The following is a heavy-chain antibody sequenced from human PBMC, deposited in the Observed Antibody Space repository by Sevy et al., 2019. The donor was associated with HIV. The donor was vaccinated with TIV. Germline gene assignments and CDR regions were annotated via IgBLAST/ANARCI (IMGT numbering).Heavy chain of an antibody. J-gene: IGHJ2*01. Sequence: SETLSLTCTVSGGSISSYYGSWIRQPPGKGLEWIGYIYYSGSTNYNPSLKSRVTISVDTSKNQFSLKLSSVTAADTAVYYCARDVPGLRHWYFDLWGRGTLVTVSS. V-gene: IGHV4-59*01. CDR3: ARDVPGLRHWYFDL. CDR1: GGSISSYY. CDR2: IYYSGST. D-gene: IGHD5-12*01.